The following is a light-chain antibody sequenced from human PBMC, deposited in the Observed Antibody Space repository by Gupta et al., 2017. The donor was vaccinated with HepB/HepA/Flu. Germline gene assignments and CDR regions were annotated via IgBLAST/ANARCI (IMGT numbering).Light chain of an antibody. V-gene: IGKV1-39*01. CDR2: AAS. CDR1: QSISSY. Sequence: DIQMTQSPSSLSASVGDRVTITCRASQSISSYLHWYQQKPGKAPKLLIYAASSLQSGVPSRFSGSGSGTDFTLTISSLQPEDFATYYCQQTYSTPPRSFGRGTKLEIK. J-gene: IGKJ2*04. CDR3: QQTYSTPPRS.